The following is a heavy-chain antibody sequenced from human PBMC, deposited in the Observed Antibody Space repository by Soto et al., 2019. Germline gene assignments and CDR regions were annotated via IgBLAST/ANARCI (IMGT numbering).Heavy chain of an antibody. CDR1: GFTVSSNY. CDR3: ASFCGRR. Sequence: EVQLVESGGGLVQPGGSLRLSCAASGFTVSSNYMSWVRQAPGKGLEWVSVIYSGGSTYYADSVKGRFTISRDNSKTALYLQMNSLRAEGAAVYYGASFCGRRWVQGTLVTVSS. D-gene: IGHD6-25*01. CDR2: IYSGGST. J-gene: IGHJ4*02. V-gene: IGHV3-66*01.